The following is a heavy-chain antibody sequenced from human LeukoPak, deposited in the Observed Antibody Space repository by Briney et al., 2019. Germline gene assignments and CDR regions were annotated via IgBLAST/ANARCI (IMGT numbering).Heavy chain of an antibody. J-gene: IGHJ4*02. V-gene: IGHV1-18*01. D-gene: IGHD3-22*01. CDR2: ISAYNGNT. CDR1: GYTFTNYG. Sequence: GASVKVSCKASGYTFTNYGINWVRQAPGQGLEWMGWISAYNGNTNYAQKIRGRVTMTTDTSTSTAYMELRSLRSDDTAVYYCARDSSGYPRDASDYWGQGTLVTVSS. CDR3: ARDSSGYPRDASDY.